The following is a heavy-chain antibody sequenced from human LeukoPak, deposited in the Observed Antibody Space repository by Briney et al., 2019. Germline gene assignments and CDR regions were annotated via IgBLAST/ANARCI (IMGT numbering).Heavy chain of an antibody. D-gene: IGHD2-15*01. V-gene: IGHV3-23*01. J-gene: IGHJ4*02. CDR2: ITSGGST. Sequence: GGSLRLSCAASGFTFGSDAMSWVRQAPGKGLEWVSTITSGGSTYYPDSVKGRITISRDNSKNTLYLQMNSLTADDTAVYYCAKYVVAASTYYFDYWGQGTLVTVSS. CDR3: AKYVVAASTYYFDY. CDR1: GFTFGSDA.